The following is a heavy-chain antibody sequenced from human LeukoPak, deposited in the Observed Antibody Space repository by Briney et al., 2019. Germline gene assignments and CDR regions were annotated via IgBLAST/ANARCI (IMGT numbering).Heavy chain of an antibody. J-gene: IGHJ4*02. D-gene: IGHD5-18*01. CDR2: ISAYNGNT. CDR1: GYTFTTYG. Sequence: ASVKVSCKASGYTFTTYGISWVRQAPGQGLEWMRWISAYNGNTNYAQKLQGRVTMTTDTSTSTAYMELRSLRSDDTAVYYCARIYSYGNGVYYFDYWGQGTLVTVSS. CDR3: ARIYSYGNGVYYFDY. V-gene: IGHV1-18*04.